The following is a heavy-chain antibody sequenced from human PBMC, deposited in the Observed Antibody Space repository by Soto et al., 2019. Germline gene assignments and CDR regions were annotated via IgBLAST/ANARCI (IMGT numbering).Heavy chain of an antibody. D-gene: IGHD1-26*01. CDR1: GYTFTGYY. V-gene: IGHV1-2*02. J-gene: IGHJ5*02. CDR2: INPNSGGT. CDR3: AGGVLSGSYYNWFDP. Sequence: ASVKVSCKASGYTFTGYYMHWVRQAPGQGLEWMGWINPNSGGTDYAQKFQGRVTMTRDTSISTAYMELSRLRSDDTAVYYCAGGVLSGSYYNWFDPWGQGPPITVSS.